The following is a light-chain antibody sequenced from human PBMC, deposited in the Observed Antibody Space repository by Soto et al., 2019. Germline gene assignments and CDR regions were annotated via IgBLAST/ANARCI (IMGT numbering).Light chain of an antibody. CDR2: NVS. J-gene: IGLJ2*01. CDR1: TSDVGDYNY. Sequence: QSVLTQPASVSGSPGQSITISCTATTSDVGDYNYVSWYQQYPGKDPKPIIYNVSHRPSGVSNRFSGSKSADTASLTISGLQAEADADYYCSSYTSRSSVIFGGGTKLTVL. CDR3: SSYTSRSSVI. V-gene: IGLV2-14*01.